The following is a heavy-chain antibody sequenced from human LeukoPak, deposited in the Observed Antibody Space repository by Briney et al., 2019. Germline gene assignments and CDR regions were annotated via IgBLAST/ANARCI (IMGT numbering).Heavy chain of an antibody. CDR1: GGSFSGYY. J-gene: IGHJ4*02. CDR2: INHSGST. CDR3: ARIPYRTKRGSYYFDY. D-gene: IGHD3-3*01. Sequence: PSETLSLTCAVYGGSFSGYYWSWNRQPPGKGLEWIGEINHSGSTNYNPSLKSRVTISVDTSKNQFSLKLSSVTAADTAVYYCARIPYRTKRGSYYFDYWGQGTLVTVSS. V-gene: IGHV4-34*01.